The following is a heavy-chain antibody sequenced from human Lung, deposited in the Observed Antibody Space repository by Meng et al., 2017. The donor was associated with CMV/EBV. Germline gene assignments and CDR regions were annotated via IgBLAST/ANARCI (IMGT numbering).Heavy chain of an antibody. Sequence: SXXVSXKASGGTFSNYAFSCVRQAPGQGLEWMGGIIPIFGIANYAQKFQGRVTIATDESTSTAYMELISLRPEDTAVYYCARDRTGDCSSTSCYNYYYYYGMDVWGEGXTVTVSS. CDR3: ARDRTGDCSSTSCYNYYYYYGMDV. CDR1: GGTFSNYA. D-gene: IGHD2-2*02. V-gene: IGHV1-69*05. J-gene: IGHJ6*04. CDR2: IIPIFGIA.